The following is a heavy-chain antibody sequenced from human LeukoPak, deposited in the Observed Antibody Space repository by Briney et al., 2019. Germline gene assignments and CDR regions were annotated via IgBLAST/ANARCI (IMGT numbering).Heavy chain of an antibody. J-gene: IGHJ6*04. CDR2: IYYSGST. CDR1: GGSISSGGYY. CDR3: ARDLGCSSTSCPEDYYYYGMDV. V-gene: IGHV4-31*03. Sequence: SETLSLTCTVSGGSISSGGYYWRWIRQHPGKGLEWIGYIYYSGSTYYNPSLKSRVTISVDTSKNQFSLKLSSVTAADTAVYYCARDLGCSSTSCPEDYYYYGMDVWGKGTTVTVSS. D-gene: IGHD2-2*01.